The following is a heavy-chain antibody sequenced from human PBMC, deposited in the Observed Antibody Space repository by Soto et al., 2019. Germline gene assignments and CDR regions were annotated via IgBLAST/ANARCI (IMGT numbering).Heavy chain of an antibody. CDR3: ARDEGGYCGGGSCYGYFDY. D-gene: IGHD2-15*01. CDR1: GDSVSSNSAA. CDR2: TYYRSKWYN. J-gene: IGHJ4*02. V-gene: IGHV6-1*01. Sequence: KQSQTLSLTCAISGDSVSSNSAAWNWIRQSPSRGLEWLGRTYYRSKWYNDYAVSVKSRITINPDTSKNQFSLQLNSVTPEDTAVYYCARDEGGYCGGGSCYGYFDYWGQGTLVTVSS.